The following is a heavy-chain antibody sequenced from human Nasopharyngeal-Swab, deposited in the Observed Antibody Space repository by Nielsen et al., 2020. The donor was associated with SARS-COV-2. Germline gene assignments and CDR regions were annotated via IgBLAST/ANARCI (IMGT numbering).Heavy chain of an antibody. CDR3: ARDDYGDYGYFGH. J-gene: IGHJ4*02. V-gene: IGHV1-2*02. Sequence: ASVKVSCKASGYTLTGYYMHWVRQAPGQGLEWMVWINPHSRGTKYAQKFQGRVTMTSDTSINTAYMELRRLRSDDTAVYYCARDDYGDYGYFGHWGQGTLVTVSS. D-gene: IGHD4-17*01. CDR1: GYTLTGYY. CDR2: INPHSRGT.